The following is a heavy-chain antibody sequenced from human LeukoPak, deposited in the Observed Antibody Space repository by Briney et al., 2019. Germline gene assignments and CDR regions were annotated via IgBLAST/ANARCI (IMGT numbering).Heavy chain of an antibody. CDR1: GFTVSSNY. CDR2: IYCSGST. Sequence: GGSLRLSCAASGFTVSSNYMSWVRQAPGKGLEWVSIIYCSGSTYYADSVKGRFTISRDNSKSTLYLQMNSLRAEDTAVYYCATADQTGTEAFNIWGQGTMVTVSS. J-gene: IGHJ3*02. CDR3: ATADQTGTEAFNI. D-gene: IGHD3-10*01. V-gene: IGHV3-53*01.